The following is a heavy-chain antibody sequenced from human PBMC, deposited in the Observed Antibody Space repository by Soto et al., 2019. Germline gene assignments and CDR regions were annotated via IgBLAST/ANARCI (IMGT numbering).Heavy chain of an antibody. V-gene: IGHV3-23*01. CDR3: AKDPGVLWFGEPGAVPLGPFDC. CDR2: ISGSGGKT. D-gene: IGHD3-10*01. Sequence: EVQLLESGGGLVQPGGSLRLSCAASGFTFSRYAMSWVRQAPGKGLEWVSGISGSGGKTHFADSVKGRITISRDNSKNTLYLQMNSLRAEDTAVYYCAKDPGVLWFGEPGAVPLGPFDCWGQGTLVTVSS. CDR1: GFTFSRYA. J-gene: IGHJ4*02.